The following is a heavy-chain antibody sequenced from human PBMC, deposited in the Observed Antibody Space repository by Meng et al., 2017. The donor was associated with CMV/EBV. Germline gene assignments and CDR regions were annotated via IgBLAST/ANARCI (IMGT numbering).Heavy chain of an antibody. CDR3: TRDLVLRFLESYFDY. Sequence: GGSLRLSCAASGFTFSGSAMHWVRQASGKGLEWVGRIRSKANSYATAYAASVKGRFTISRDDSKNTAYLQMNSLKTEDTAVYYCTRDLVLRFLESYFDYWGQGTLVTVSS. CDR1: GFTFSGSA. CDR2: IRSKANSYAT. J-gene: IGHJ4*02. V-gene: IGHV3-73*01. D-gene: IGHD3-3*01.